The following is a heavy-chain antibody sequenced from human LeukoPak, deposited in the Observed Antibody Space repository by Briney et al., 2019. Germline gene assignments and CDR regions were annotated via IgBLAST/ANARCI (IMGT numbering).Heavy chain of an antibody. Sequence: GGSLTLSCAASGFTFSNAWMSWGRQAPGKGREWVGRIKRKTNGRTIDYASPVNRRFPISTDDSKTTLYFQMNSLTTEDTAIYYCATGVAVAGLVPFDYWGQGTLVTLSS. D-gene: IGHD6-19*01. V-gene: IGHV3-15*01. CDR1: GFTFSNAW. CDR3: ATGVAVAGLVPFDY. CDR2: IKRKTNGRTI. J-gene: IGHJ4*02.